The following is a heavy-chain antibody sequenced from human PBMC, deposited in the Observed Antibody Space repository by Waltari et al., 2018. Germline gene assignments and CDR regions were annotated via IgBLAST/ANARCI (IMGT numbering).Heavy chain of an antibody. D-gene: IGHD2-2*01. V-gene: IGHV4-59*08. CDR2: IYYSGST. CDR1: GGSISSYY. CDR3: ARQGPYCSSTSCYAGYYYYYGMDV. J-gene: IGHJ6*02. Sequence: QVQLQESGPGLVKPLETLSLTCTVSGGSISSYYWSWIRQPPGKGLEWIGYIYYSGSTNYNPSLKSRVTISVDTSKNQFSLKLSSVTAADTAVYYCARQGPYCSSTSCYAGYYYYYGMDVWDQGTTVTVSS.